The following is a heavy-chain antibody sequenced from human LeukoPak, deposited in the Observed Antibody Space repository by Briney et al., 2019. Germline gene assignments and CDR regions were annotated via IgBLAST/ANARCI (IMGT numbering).Heavy chain of an antibody. CDR1: GFTFSSYS. D-gene: IGHD3-10*01. J-gene: IGHJ6*02. CDR3: AKGSYLVRRYMDV. V-gene: IGHV3-21*01. Sequence: GGSLRLSCAASGFTFSSYSMNWVRQAPGKGLEWVSSISSSSSYIYYADSVKGRFTISRDNAKNSLYLQMNSLRAEDTAVYYCAKGSYLVRRYMDVWGQGTTVTVSS. CDR2: ISSSSSYI.